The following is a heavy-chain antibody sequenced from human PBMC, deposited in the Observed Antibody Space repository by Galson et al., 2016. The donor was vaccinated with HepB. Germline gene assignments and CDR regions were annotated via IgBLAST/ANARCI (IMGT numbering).Heavy chain of an antibody. J-gene: IGHJ6*02. D-gene: IGHD6-19*01. CDR1: GFTFSSYW. CDR3: ARETSSGWYDNGMDV. CDR2: IESAGSYT. Sequence: SLRLSCAASGFTFSSYWLHWVRQAPGKGLVWVSRIESAGSYTRYADSVKGRFTISRDHAKNTLYLQMNSLRAEDTAVYYCARETSSGWYDNGMDVWGQGTTVTVSS. V-gene: IGHV3-74*01.